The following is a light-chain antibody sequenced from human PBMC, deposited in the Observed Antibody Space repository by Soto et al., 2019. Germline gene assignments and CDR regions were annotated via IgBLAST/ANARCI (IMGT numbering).Light chain of an antibody. CDR1: QSVSRSY. V-gene: IGKV3-20*01. J-gene: IGKJ2*01. CDR2: GGS. CDR3: QQYGSSQYT. Sequence: IVLTQFPGTLSLSPGESATLSCRARQSVSRSYLAWYQQKPGQAPRLVIYGGSTRAIGIPARFSGSGSGTDFTLTISRLEPEDFAIYYCQQYGSSQYTFGPGTKVDIK.